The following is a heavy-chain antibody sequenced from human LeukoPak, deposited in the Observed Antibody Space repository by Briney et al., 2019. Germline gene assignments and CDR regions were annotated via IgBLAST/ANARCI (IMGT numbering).Heavy chain of an antibody. CDR1: GYTFTGYY. CDR2: IYPNSGAT. V-gene: IGHV1-2*02. Sequence: ASVKVSCKASGYTFTGYYTHWVRQAPGQGFEWMGYIYPNSGATKYAQKSQGRVTMTRDTSISTAYMELSGLRFDDTAVYYCGTLLSNGPFDYWGQGSLVTVSS. J-gene: IGHJ4*02. CDR3: GTLLSNGPFDY.